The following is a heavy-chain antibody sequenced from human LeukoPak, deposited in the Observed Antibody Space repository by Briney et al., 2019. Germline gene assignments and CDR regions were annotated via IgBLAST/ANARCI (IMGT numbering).Heavy chain of an antibody. J-gene: IGHJ5*02. D-gene: IGHD6-19*01. Sequence: GGSLRLSCAGSGFTFSTYTMSWVRQAPGKGLEWVSSISSSSSYIYYADSVKGRFTISRDNAKNSLYLQMNSLGAEDTAVYYCAREPGVAGFTWFDPWGQGTLVTVSS. CDR3: AREPGVAGFTWFDP. V-gene: IGHV3-21*01. CDR1: GFTFSTYT. CDR2: ISSSSSYI.